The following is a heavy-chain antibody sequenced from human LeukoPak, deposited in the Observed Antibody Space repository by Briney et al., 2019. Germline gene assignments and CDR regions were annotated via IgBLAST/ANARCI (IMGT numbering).Heavy chain of an antibody. CDR1: GFTFSSYG. J-gene: IGHJ2*01. Sequence: GRSLRLSCAASGFTFSSYGMHWVRQAPGKGLEWVAVISYDGSNKYYADSVKGRFTISRDNSKNTLYLQMNSLRAEDTAVYYCARDPLEGSWYFDLWGRGTLVTVSS. CDR3: ARDPLEGSWYFDL. CDR2: ISYDGSNK. V-gene: IGHV3-30*03. D-gene: IGHD5-24*01.